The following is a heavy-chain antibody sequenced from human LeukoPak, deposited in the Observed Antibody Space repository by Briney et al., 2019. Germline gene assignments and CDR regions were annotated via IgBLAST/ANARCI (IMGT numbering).Heavy chain of an antibody. D-gene: IGHD3-16*01. V-gene: IGHV4-4*07. CDR1: GGSISSYY. CDR3: ARHGGYNFDY. Sequence: PSETLSLTCTVSGGSISSYYWSWIRQPAGKGLEWIGQISPGGGTTYDPSLESRVTISLDTSKNQLFLKVNSVTAADTAVYYCARHGGYNFDYWGQGTLVAVTS. CDR2: ISPGGGT. J-gene: IGHJ4*02.